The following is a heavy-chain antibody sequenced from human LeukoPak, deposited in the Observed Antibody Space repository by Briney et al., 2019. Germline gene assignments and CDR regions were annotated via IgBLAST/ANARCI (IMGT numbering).Heavy chain of an antibody. CDR3: AREFGMVDTAMVTGHNWFDP. CDR1: GYTFTSYY. J-gene: IGHJ5*02. D-gene: IGHD5-18*01. CDR2: INPSGGST. Sequence: ASVKVSCKASGYTFTSYYMHWVRQAPGQGLEWMGIINPSGGSTSYAQKFQGRVTMTRDTSTSTVYMELSSLRSEDTAVYYCAREFGMVDTAMVTGHNWFDPWGQGTLVTVSS. V-gene: IGHV1-46*01.